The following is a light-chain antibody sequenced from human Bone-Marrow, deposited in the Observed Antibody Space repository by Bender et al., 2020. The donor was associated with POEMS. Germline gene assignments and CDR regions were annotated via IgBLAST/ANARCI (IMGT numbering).Light chain of an antibody. J-gene: IGLJ3*02. CDR3: CSYGGSSTWV. CDR2: EVT. CDR1: SSEIGDHKF. Sequence: QSALTQPASVSGSPGQSLTISCTGISSEIGDHKFVSWYQNHPGKAPKLIIYEVTKRPSGVSNRFAGSKSGNTASLTISGLQAEDEGDYYCCSYGGSSTWVFGGGTKVTVL. V-gene: IGLV2-23*02.